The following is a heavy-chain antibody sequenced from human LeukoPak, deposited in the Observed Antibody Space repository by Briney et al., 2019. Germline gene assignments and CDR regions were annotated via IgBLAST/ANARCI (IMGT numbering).Heavy chain of an antibody. CDR3: ARRLTVTTFFDY. Sequence: PSETLSLTCTVSGGSISSYYWSWIRQPPGKGLEWIGYIYNSGSTNYNPSLKSRVNISADTSKNQFSLKLSSVTAADTAVYYCARRLTVTTFFDYWGQGTLVTVSS. D-gene: IGHD4-17*01. CDR1: GGSISSYY. V-gene: IGHV4-59*01. J-gene: IGHJ4*02. CDR2: IYNSGST.